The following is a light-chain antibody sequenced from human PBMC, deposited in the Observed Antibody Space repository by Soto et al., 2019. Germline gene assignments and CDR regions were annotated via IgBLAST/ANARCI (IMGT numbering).Light chain of an antibody. CDR2: WAS. CDR3: QQYVSPPQN. CDR1: QSVLYSPNNKNY. V-gene: IGKV4-1*01. Sequence: DIVMNQSPDSLAVSLGERATINCKSSQSVLYSPNNKNYLAWYQQKPGQPPKLLVYWASTRESGVPDRFSGSGSGTDFTLTISSLQAEDVAVYYCQQYVSPPQNFGQGTKVEIK. J-gene: IGKJ1*01.